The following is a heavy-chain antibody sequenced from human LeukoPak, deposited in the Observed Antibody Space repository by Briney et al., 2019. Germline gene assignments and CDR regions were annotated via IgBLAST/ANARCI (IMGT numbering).Heavy chain of an antibody. CDR1: EFTFSSYA. Sequence: GGSLRLSCAASEFTFSSYAMSWVRQAPGKGLEWVSRISGSSGRTYYTDSVTGRFTISRDNSKDMVYLQMNSLRAEDTAIYYCARDDAADGGYLDHWGQGTLVTVSS. CDR3: ARDDAADGGYLDH. J-gene: IGHJ4*02. V-gene: IGHV3-23*01. D-gene: IGHD3-10*01. CDR2: ISGSSGRT.